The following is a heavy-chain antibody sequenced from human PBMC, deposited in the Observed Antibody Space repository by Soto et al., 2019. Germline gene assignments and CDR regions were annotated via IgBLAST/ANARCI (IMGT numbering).Heavy chain of an antibody. V-gene: IGHV3-15*01. D-gene: IGHD2-2*02. CDR2: IKSKTDGGTT. Sequence: PGGSLRLSCAASGFTFSNAWMSWVRQAPGKGLEWVGRIKSKTDGGTTDYAAPVKGRFTISRDDSKNTLYLQMNSLKTEDTAVYYCTTDLCSSTSCYMELDYWGQGTLVTVSS. CDR3: TTDLCSSTSCYMELDY. CDR1: GFTFSNAW. J-gene: IGHJ4*02.